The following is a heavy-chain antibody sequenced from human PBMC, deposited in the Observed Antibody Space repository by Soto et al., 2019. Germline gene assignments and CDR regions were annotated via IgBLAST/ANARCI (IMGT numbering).Heavy chain of an antibody. CDR1: GYTFTSYD. J-gene: IGHJ6*02. D-gene: IGHD2-15*01. CDR3: ARGEGYCSGGSCYSLYYYYGMDV. Sequence: QVQLVQSGAEVKKPGASVKVSCKASGYTFTSYDINWVRQATGQGLEWMGWMNPNSGNTGYAQKFQGRATMTRNTSISTAYMELSSLRSEDTAVYYCARGEGYCSGGSCYSLYYYYGMDVWGQGTTVTVSS. CDR2: MNPNSGNT. V-gene: IGHV1-8*01.